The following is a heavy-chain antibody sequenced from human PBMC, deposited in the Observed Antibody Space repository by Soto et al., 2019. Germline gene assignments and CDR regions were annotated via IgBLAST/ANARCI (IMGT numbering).Heavy chain of an antibody. CDR2: ISGSGGST. CDR1: GFTFSSYA. Sequence: EVQLLESGGGLVQPGGSLRLSCAASGFTFSSYAMSWVRQAPGKGLEWVSAISGSGGSTYYADSVKGRFTISRDNSKNTLYLQMNGLRAEDTAVYYCAKDRFGELFPSHFDYWGQGTLVTVSS. J-gene: IGHJ4*02. V-gene: IGHV3-23*01. D-gene: IGHD3-10*01. CDR3: AKDRFGELFPSHFDY.